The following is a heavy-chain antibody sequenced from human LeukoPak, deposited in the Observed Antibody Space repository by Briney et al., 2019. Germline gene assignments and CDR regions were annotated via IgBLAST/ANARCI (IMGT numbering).Heavy chain of an antibody. CDR1: GYTFTSYD. J-gene: IGHJ6*03. D-gene: IGHD3-10*01. Sequence: ASVKVSCKASGYTFTSYDINWVRQATGQGLEWMGWMNPNSGNTGYAQKFQGRVTMTRNTSISTAYMELSSLRSEDTAVYYCARVEAGYGLCFGEQPFHYYYMDVWGKRTTVTVSS. CDR3: ARVEAGYGLCFGEQPFHYYYMDV. CDR2: MNPNSGNT. V-gene: IGHV1-8*01.